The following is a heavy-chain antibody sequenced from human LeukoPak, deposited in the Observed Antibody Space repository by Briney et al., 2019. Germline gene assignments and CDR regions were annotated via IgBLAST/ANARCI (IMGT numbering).Heavy chain of an antibody. CDR2: IYYGGTS. V-gene: IGHV4-39*01. Sequence: SETLSLTCTVYGDSISSSGYYWGWIRQSPAKGLEWIGSIYYGGTSYYNPSLKSRVTISVDTSKNQFSLKLSSVTAADTAVYYCARHQYYGSGSLTFDYWGQGTLVTVSS. CDR3: ARHQYYGSGSLTFDY. J-gene: IGHJ4*02. D-gene: IGHD3-10*01. CDR1: GDSISSSGYY.